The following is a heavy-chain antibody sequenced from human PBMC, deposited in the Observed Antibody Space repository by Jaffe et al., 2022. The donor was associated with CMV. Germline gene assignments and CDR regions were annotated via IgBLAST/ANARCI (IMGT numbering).Heavy chain of an antibody. CDR2: INHSGST. CDR1: GGSFSGYY. CDR3: ARGPGPYSSSPGNWFDP. D-gene: IGHD6-6*01. V-gene: IGHV4-34*01. Sequence: QVQLQQWGAGLLKPSETLSLTCAVYGGSFSGYYWSWIRQPPGKGLEWIGEINHSGSTNYNPSLKSRVTISVDTSKNQFSLKLSSVTAADTAVYYCARGPGPYSSSPGNWFDPWGQGTLVTVSS. J-gene: IGHJ5*02.